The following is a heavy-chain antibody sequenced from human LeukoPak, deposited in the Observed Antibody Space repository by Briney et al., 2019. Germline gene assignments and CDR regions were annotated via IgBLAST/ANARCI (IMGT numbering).Heavy chain of an antibody. V-gene: IGHV4-39*07. Sequence: PSETLSLTCTVSDGSISSSSYYWGWIRQPPGKGLEWIGEINHSGSTNYNPSLKSRVTISVDTSKNQFSLKLSSVTAADTAVYYCARGLGDSGTDYWGQGTLVTVSS. CDR1: DGSISSSSYY. CDR3: ARGLGDSGTDY. J-gene: IGHJ4*02. CDR2: INHSGST. D-gene: IGHD3-16*01.